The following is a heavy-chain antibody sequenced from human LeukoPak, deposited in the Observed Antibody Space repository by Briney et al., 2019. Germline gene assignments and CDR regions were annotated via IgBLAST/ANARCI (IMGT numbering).Heavy chain of an antibody. J-gene: IGHJ1*01. CDR2: INTNTGNP. V-gene: IGHV7-4-1*02. CDR3: ARSSVLLWFGEDGMTAAYFHH. Sequence: ASVKVSCKACGYTFTSYAMKWVRQAPGQGLEWMGWINTNTGNPTYAQGFTGRFVFSLDTSVSTAYLQISSLKAEDTAVYYCARSSVLLWFGEDGMTAAYFHHWGQGTLVTVSS. CDR1: GYTFTSYA. D-gene: IGHD3-10*01.